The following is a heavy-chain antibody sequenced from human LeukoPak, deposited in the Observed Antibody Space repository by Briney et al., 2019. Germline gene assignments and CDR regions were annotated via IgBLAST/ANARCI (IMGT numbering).Heavy chain of an antibody. Sequence: ASVKVSCKASGYTFTGYYTHWVRQAPGQGPEWMGWINPNSGGTNYAQKFQGWVTMTRDTSISTAYMELSRLRSDDTAVYYCARQGYCSGGSCFTYFDYWGQGTLVTVSS. CDR2: INPNSGGT. V-gene: IGHV1-2*04. CDR1: GYTFTGYY. D-gene: IGHD2-15*01. CDR3: ARQGYCSGGSCFTYFDY. J-gene: IGHJ4*02.